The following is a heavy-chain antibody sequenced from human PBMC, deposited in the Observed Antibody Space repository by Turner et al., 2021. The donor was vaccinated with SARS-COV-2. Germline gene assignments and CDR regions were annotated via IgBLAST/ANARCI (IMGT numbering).Heavy chain of an antibody. CDR2: KSYDGSNK. Sequence: VQLVESGGGVVPPGRFLTLSFGASGLTFSNYGGHWVRQGPGKGLEWVGVKSYDGSNKYYDNSVKGRFTISRDNSKNTLNLQMNSLRAEETAVYYCAKSGGMYCSGGNCYSSYFDYWGQGTLVTVSS. CDR1: GLTFSNYG. D-gene: IGHD2-15*01. J-gene: IGHJ4*02. V-gene: IGHV3-30*18. CDR3: AKSGGMYCSGGNCYSSYFDY.